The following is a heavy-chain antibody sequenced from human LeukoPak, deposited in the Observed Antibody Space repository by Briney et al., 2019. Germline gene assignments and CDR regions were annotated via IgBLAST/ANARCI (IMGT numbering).Heavy chain of an antibody. D-gene: IGHD6-13*01. CDR1: GFTFSIYW. J-gene: IGHJ3*02. CDR3: VRAAAGTRNAFDI. Sequence: GRSLRLSCAPSGFTFSIYWMHCVRHAPGKGLVWVSRINSDDGSTNYADSVKGRFTISSDNAKTTLYLQMNSLRAEDTAVYYCVRAAAGTRNAFDIWGQGTLVIVSS. V-gene: IGHV3-74*01. CDR2: INSDDGST.